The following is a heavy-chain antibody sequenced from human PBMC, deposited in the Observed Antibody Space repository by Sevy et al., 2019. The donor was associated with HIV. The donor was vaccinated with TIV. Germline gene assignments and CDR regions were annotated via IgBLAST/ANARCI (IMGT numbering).Heavy chain of an antibody. Sequence: ASVKVSCKASGGTFSSYAISWVRQAPGQGLEWMGGIIPIFGTANYAQKFQGRVTITADESTSTAYMELSSLRSEDTAVYYCARDLGGGDFYFDYWGQGTLVTVSS. J-gene: IGHJ4*02. CDR1: GGTFSSYA. D-gene: IGHD2-21*01. CDR2: IIPIFGTA. CDR3: ARDLGGGDFYFDY. V-gene: IGHV1-69*13.